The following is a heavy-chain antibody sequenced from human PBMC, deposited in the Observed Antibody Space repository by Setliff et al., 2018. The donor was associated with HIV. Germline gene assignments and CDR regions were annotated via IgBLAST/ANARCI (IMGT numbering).Heavy chain of an antibody. V-gene: IGHV4-34*01. CDR3: ARGRDYTGSWFRPFYLDF. Sequence: PSETLSLTCAVYGGSFSAYHWSWIRQTPGKGLEWLGEINHSGSTAYNLALESRVSRSIDTSKNQFSLKLTSVTAADTAIYYCARGRDYTGSWFRPFYLDFWGHGKLVTVSS. J-gene: IGHJ4*01. CDR2: INHSGST. CDR1: GGSFSAYH. D-gene: IGHD3-3*01.